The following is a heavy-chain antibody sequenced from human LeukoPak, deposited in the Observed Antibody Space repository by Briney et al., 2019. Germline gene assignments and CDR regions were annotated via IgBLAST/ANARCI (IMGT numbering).Heavy chain of an antibody. CDR3: ASYGSANL. D-gene: IGHD3-10*01. CDR2: ISSSGTTI. CDR1: GFTFSSFE. Sequence: GGSLRLFCVASGFTFSSFEMNWVRQAPGKGLEWVSYISSSGTTISYADSVRGRFTISRDNANNSLYLQMNSLRVEDTAFYHCASYGSANLWGQGTLVTVSS. V-gene: IGHV3-48*03. J-gene: IGHJ5*02.